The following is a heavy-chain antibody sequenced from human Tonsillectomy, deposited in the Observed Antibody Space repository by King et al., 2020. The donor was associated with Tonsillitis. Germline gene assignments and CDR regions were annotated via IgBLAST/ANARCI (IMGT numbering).Heavy chain of an antibody. Sequence: VQLVQSGGGVVQPGGSLRLSCAASGFTFSSYGMHWVRQAPGKGLEWVAFIRYDGSNKYYADSVKGRFTISRDNSKNTLYLQMNSLRAEDTAVYYCAKDLLSWGAAAKNYFDYWGQGTLVTVSS. D-gene: IGHD6-13*01. CDR2: IRYDGSNK. V-gene: IGHV3-30*02. CDR3: AKDLLSWGAAAKNYFDY. CDR1: GFTFSSYG. J-gene: IGHJ4*02.